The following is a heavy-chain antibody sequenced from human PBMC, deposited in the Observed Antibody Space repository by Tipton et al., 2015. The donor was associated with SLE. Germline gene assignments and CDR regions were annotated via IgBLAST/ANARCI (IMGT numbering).Heavy chain of an antibody. CDR2: ISHISGST. J-gene: IGHJ4*02. D-gene: IGHD3-3*01. CDR3: AKDYYDFWSAVDY. CDR1: GFTFSAYA. Sequence: SLRLSCAASGFTFSAYAVSWVRQAPGKGLEWVSGISHISGSTYYADSVKGRFTVSRDNSKNTVYLQMNSLRGEDTAIYYCAKDYYDFWSAVDYWGQGTLVNVSS. V-gene: IGHV3-23*01.